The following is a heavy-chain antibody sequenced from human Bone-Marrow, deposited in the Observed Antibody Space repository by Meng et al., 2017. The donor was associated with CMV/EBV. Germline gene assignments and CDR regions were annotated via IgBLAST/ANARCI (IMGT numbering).Heavy chain of an antibody. D-gene: IGHD3-3*01. Sequence: GGSLRLSCAASGFTFSSYAMSWVRQAPGKGLEWVSAISGSGGSTYYADSVKGRFTISRDNSKNTLYLQMNSLRAEDTAVYYCAKGNYDFWSGYYMGDYWGQGTLVTVSS. J-gene: IGHJ4*02. V-gene: IGHV3-23*01. CDR1: GFTFSSYA. CDR2: ISGSGGST. CDR3: AKGNYDFWSGYYMGDY.